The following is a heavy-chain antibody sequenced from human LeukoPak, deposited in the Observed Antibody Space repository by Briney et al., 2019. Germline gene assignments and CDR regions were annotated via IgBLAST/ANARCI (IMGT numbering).Heavy chain of an antibody. Sequence: LSLTCTVSGGSISSYYWSWFRQAPGKGLEWVGFIRSKAYGGTTEYAASVKGRFTISRDDSKSIAYLQMNSLKTEDTAVYYCTRDGPGYSSGWYDFGWDYWGQGTLVTVSS. CDR2: IRSKAYGGTT. CDR1: GGSISSYY. V-gene: IGHV3-49*03. CDR3: TRDGPGYSSGWYDFGWDY. D-gene: IGHD6-19*01. J-gene: IGHJ4*02.